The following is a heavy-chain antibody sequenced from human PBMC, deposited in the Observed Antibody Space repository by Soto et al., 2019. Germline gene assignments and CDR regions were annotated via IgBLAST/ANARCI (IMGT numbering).Heavy chain of an antibody. D-gene: IGHD5-12*01. Sequence: GGSLILSCAASGFTFSSYLMSWVRQAPGKGLEWVANIKQDGSEKYYVDSVKGRFTISRDNAKNSLYLQMNSLRAEDTAVYYCARDPNIVATITAIYYYYGMDVWGQGTTVTVSS. J-gene: IGHJ6*02. CDR1: GFTFSSYL. CDR2: IKQDGSEK. CDR3: ARDPNIVATITAIYYYYGMDV. V-gene: IGHV3-7*01.